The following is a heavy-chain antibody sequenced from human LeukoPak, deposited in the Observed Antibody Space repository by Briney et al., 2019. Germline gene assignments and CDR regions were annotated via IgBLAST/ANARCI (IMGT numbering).Heavy chain of an antibody. V-gene: IGHV3-30-3*01. CDR3: ARDRLPYYDILTAYYVDY. Sequence: GGSLRLSCAASGFTFSSYAMHWVRQAPGKGLEWVTLISSDGDNRYYADSVKGRLTISRDNSKNTLSLQMNSLRPEDTAVYYCARDRLPYYDILTAYYVDYWGRGTLVTVSS. CDR1: GFTFSSYA. D-gene: IGHD3-9*01. CDR2: ISSDGDNR. J-gene: IGHJ4*02.